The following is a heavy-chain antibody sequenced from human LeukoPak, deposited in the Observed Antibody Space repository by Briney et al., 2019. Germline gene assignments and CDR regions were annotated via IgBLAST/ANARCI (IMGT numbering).Heavy chain of an antibody. CDR3: AIGRRIVSPTIIDYYIDV. D-gene: IGHD1-26*01. CDR2: FIPTLDKG. V-gene: IGHV1-69*04. CDR1: GGTFSTYA. Sequence: SVKVSYKTSGGTFSTYAINWVRQATGQGLEWMGRFIPTLDKGNYAQKFQGRVTITADKATNTAYMELSSLRSDDTAVYYCAIGRRIVSPTIIDYYIDVWAKGTTVTVSS. J-gene: IGHJ6*03.